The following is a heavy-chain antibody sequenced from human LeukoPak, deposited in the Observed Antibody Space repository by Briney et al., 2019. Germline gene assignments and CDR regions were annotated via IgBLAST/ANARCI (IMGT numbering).Heavy chain of an antibody. Sequence: ASVKVSCKASGYTFTGYYMHWVRQAPGQGLEWMGWINPNSGGTNYAQKFQGWVTMTRDTSISTAYMELSRLRSDDTAVYYCAKGDYYDILTGYFDYWGQGTLVTVSS. CDR3: AKGDYYDILTGYFDY. J-gene: IGHJ4*02. CDR2: INPNSGGT. CDR1: GYTFTGYY. V-gene: IGHV1-2*04. D-gene: IGHD3-9*01.